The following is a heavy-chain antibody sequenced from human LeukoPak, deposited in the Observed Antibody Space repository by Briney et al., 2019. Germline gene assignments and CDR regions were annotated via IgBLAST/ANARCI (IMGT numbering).Heavy chain of an antibody. D-gene: IGHD3-22*01. CDR3: ARDMDYDSSGYYGPQDY. Sequence: SETLSLTCTVSGGSISSGGYYWSWIRQHPGKGLEWIGYIYYSGSTYYNPSLKSRVTISVDTSKNQFSLKLSSVTAADTAVYYCARDMDYDSSGYYGPQDYWGQGTLVTVSS. J-gene: IGHJ4*02. V-gene: IGHV4-31*03. CDR1: GGSISSGGYY. CDR2: IYYSGST.